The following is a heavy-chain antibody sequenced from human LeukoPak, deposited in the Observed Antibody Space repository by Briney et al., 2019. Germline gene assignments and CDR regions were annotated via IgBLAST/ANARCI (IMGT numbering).Heavy chain of an antibody. CDR3: TREGRGSDAFDY. CDR1: GFTFGDYA. J-gene: IGHJ4*02. D-gene: IGHD3-16*01. V-gene: IGHV3-49*04. Sequence: GGSLRLSCTASGFTFGDYAMSWVRQAPGKGLEWVGFIRSKAYGGTTEYAASVKGRFTISRDDSKSIAYLQMNSLKTEDTAVYYCTREGRGSDAFDYWGQETLVTVSS. CDR2: IRSKAYGGTT.